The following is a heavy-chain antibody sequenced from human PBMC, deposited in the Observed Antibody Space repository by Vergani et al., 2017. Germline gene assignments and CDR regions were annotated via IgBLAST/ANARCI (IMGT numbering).Heavy chain of an antibody. CDR1: GFSFGDYA. J-gene: IGHJ4*02. Sequence: EVQLVESGGGLVPPGRSLRLSCAASGFSFGDYAMTWVRQAPGKGLEWVAFIRNKAYGGTTEYAASVKGRFTISRDDSKRLAYLQLSGLKTEDTAVYFYSRGRGYSLGYSDYWGQGTLVTVSS. V-gene: IGHV3-49*04. CDR3: SRGRGYSLGYSDY. D-gene: IGHD5-18*01. CDR2: IRNKAYGGTT.